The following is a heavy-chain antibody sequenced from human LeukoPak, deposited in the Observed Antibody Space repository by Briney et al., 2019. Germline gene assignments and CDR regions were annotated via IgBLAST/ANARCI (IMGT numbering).Heavy chain of an antibody. J-gene: IGHJ3*02. Sequence: SETLSLTCTVSGGSISSSSYYWGWIRQPPGKGLEWIGSIYYSGSTYYNPSLTSRVTISVDTSKNQFSLKLSSVTAADTAVYYCARHVSYYYDSSGRDAFDIWGQGTMVTVSS. CDR3: ARHVSYYYDSSGRDAFDI. D-gene: IGHD3-22*01. V-gene: IGHV4-39*01. CDR2: IYYSGST. CDR1: GGSISSSSYY.